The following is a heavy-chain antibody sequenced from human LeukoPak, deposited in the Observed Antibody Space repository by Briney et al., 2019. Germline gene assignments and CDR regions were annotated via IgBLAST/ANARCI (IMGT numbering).Heavy chain of an antibody. CDR1: GFTFSSYG. Sequence: GGSLRLSCAASGFTFSSYGMHWVRQAPGKGLEWVAFIRYDGSNKYYADSVKGRFTISRDNSKNTLYLQMNSLRAEDTAVYYCAKDSEYCGGDCYRYYYYYYMDVWGKGTTVTVSS. D-gene: IGHD2-21*02. J-gene: IGHJ6*03. CDR3: AKDSEYCGGDCYRYYYYYYMDV. CDR2: IRYDGSNK. V-gene: IGHV3-30*02.